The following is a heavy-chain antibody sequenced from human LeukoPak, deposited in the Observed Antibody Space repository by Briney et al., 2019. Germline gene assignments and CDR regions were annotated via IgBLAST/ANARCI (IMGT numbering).Heavy chain of an antibody. V-gene: IGHV3-23*01. Sequence: PGGSLRLSRAASGFSFSSYAMGWVRQAPGKGLEWVSTITSRSDQIWNVDSVRGRFTISRDNSKNTLYLQMNSLRAEDTALYYCVRDRRFPDDVFDIWGQGTMVTVSS. D-gene: IGHD2-21*01. CDR3: VRDRRFPDDVFDI. CDR1: GFSFSSYA. J-gene: IGHJ3*02. CDR2: ITSRSDQI.